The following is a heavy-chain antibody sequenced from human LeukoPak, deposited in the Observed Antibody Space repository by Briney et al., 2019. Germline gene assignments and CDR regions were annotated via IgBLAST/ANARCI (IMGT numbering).Heavy chain of an antibody. CDR1: GDSISSPY. V-gene: IGHV4-59*08. Sequence: PSETLSLTCTDSGDSISSPYWSWVRQSPGKGLEWSGYIYDSETTDYNPSLMSRVAISVDTSTHQFYLKLSSVTAADTAIYYCARHDDYSRAFDIWGQGTMVTVSS. CDR3: ARHDDYSRAFDI. D-gene: IGHD4-11*01. J-gene: IGHJ3*02. CDR2: IYDSETT.